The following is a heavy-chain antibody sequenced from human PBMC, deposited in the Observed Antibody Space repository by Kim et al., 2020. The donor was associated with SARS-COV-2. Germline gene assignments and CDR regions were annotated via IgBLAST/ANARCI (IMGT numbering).Heavy chain of an antibody. D-gene: IGHD3-22*01. CDR1: GGTFSSYA. CDR3: ARGDSMGPLFGSSDPYYFDY. J-gene: IGHJ4*02. V-gene: IGHV1-69*13. Sequence: SVKVSCKASGGTFSSYAISWVRQAPGQGLEWMGGINHIFGTANYAQKFQGRVTITAAESTSTAYMELSSLRSEDTAVYYCARGDSMGPLFGSSDPYYFDYWGQGTLVTVSS. CDR2: INHIFGTA.